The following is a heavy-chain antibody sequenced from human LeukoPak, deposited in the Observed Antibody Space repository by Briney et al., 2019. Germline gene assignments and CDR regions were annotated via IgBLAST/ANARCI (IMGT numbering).Heavy chain of an antibody. CDR1: GFTFSSYW. V-gene: IGHV3-7*01. D-gene: IGHD5-18*01. J-gene: IGHJ4*02. Sequence: GGSLRLSCTASGFTFSSYWMSWVRQAPGKGLEWVANIKQDESEKYYVDSVKGRFSISRDNAKNSLYLQMNSLRAEDTAVYYCARDQVYSYGHVDYWGQETLVTVSS. CDR2: IKQDESEK. CDR3: ARDQVYSYGHVDY.